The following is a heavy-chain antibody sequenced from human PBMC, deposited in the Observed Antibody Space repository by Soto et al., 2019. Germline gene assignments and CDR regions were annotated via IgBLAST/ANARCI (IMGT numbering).Heavy chain of an antibody. CDR1: GGSISSGGYY. V-gene: IGHV4-31*01. CDR3: ARDVIGYCSGGSCYPI. CDR2: IYYSGST. J-gene: IGHJ3*02. Sequence: QVQLQESGPGLVKPSQTLSLTCTVSGGSISSGGYYWSWIRQHPGKGLEWIGYIYYSGSTYYNPSIQNAVTIPEDTSKNQFSLRLSSMTAADTAVYYCARDVIGYCSGGSCYPIWGQGTMVTVSS. D-gene: IGHD2-15*01.